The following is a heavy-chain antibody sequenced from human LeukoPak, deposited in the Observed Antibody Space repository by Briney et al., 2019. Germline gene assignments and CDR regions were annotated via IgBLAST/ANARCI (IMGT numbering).Heavy chain of an antibody. CDR2: IYYSGST. CDR1: GGSISSYY. D-gene: IGHD3-10*01. Sequence: PSETLSLTCTVSGGSISSYYWSWIRQPPGKGLEWIGYIYYSGSTNYNPSLKSRVTMSVDTSKNQCSLKLSSVTAADTAVYYCARDKKIRKGSGSYSYYCYYMDVWGKGTTVTVSS. J-gene: IGHJ6*03. CDR3: ARDKKIRKGSGSYSYYCYYMDV. V-gene: IGHV4-59*01.